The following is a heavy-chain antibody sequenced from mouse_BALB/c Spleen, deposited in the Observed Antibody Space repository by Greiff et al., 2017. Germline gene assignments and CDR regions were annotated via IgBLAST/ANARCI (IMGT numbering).Heavy chain of an antibody. J-gene: IGHJ3*01. Sequence: EVQVVESGGGLVQPGGSRKLSCAASGFTFSDYGMAWVRQAPGKGPEWVAFISNLAYSIYYADTVTGRFTISRENAKNTLYLEMSSLRSEDTAMYYCARGHYGNAWFAYWGQGTLVTVSA. CDR1: GFTFSDYG. CDR3: ARGHYGNAWFAY. D-gene: IGHD2-1*01. V-gene: IGHV5-15*02. CDR2: ISNLAYSI.